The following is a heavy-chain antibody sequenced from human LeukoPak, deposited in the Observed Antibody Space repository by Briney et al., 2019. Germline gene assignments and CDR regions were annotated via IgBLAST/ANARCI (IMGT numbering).Heavy chain of an antibody. D-gene: IGHD2-2*01. J-gene: IGHJ5*01. CDR1: GFTFSSYA. CDR3: ARDRVVPAVRGGWFDS. Sequence: PGGSLRLSCAASGFTFSSYAMHWVRQAPGKGLEWVAVISYDGSNKYYADSVKGRFTISRDNSKNTLYLQMNSLRSEDTAVYYCARDRVVPAVRGGWFDSWGQGTLVTVSS. CDR2: ISYDGSNK. V-gene: IGHV3-30-3*01.